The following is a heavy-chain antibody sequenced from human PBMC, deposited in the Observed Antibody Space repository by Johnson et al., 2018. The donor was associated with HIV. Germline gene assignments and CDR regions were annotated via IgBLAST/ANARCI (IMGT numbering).Heavy chain of an antibody. J-gene: IGHJ3*02. V-gene: IGHV3-13*01. CDR2: IGTAGDT. D-gene: IGHD6-6*01. CDR1: GFTFSSYD. CDR3: ARANSRGAEYSNLGAFDI. Sequence: VQLVESGGGLVQPGGSLRLSCAASGFTFSSYDMHWVRQATGQGLEWVSAIGTAGDTSYPGSVKGRFTISRENAKNSLYLQMNSLRAGDTAVYYCARANSRGAEYSNLGAFDIWGQGTMVTVSS.